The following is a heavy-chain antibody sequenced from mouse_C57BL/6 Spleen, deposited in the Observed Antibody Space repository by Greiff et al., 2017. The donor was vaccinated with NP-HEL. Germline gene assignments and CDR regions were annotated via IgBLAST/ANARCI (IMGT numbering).Heavy chain of an antibody. CDR3: TRGLRQLKFDY. D-gene: IGHD3-2*02. CDR2: IDPETGGT. Sequence: VQLQQSGAELVRPGASVTLSCKASGYTFTDYEMHWVKQTPVHGLEWIGAIDPETGGTAYNQKFKGKAILTADKSSSTAYMELRSLTSEDSAVYYCTRGLRQLKFDYWGQGTTLTVSS. CDR1: GYTFTDYE. V-gene: IGHV1-15*01. J-gene: IGHJ2*01.